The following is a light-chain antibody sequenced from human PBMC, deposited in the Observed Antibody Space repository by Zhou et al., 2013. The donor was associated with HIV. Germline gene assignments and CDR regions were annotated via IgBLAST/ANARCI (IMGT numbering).Light chain of an antibody. V-gene: IGKV1-9*01. CDR3: QQLNSYLTWT. J-gene: IGKJ1*01. Sequence: DIQLTQSPPFLSASVGDRVTLTCRASQDISTYLAWFQQKPGRAPQLLIYAASTLQSGVPSRFSGSGSGTEFTLTISSLQPEDFATYYCQQLNSYLTWTFGQGTKVEIK. CDR1: QDISTY. CDR2: AAS.